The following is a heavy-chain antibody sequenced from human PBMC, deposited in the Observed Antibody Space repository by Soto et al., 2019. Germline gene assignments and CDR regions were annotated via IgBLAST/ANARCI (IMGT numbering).Heavy chain of an antibody. CDR2: IGTAGDT. CDR3: ARGATNPTPDYYYYYYYMDV. D-gene: IGHD5-12*01. CDR1: GVTFSSYD. V-gene: IGHV3-13*01. J-gene: IGHJ6*03. Sequence: AGSLRLSCAASGVTFSSYDMHWVRQTTGKGLKWVSAIGTAGDTYYPGSVKGRFTISRENAKNSLYLQMNSLRAGDTAVYYCARGATNPTPDYYYYYYYMDVWGKGTSVTVSS.